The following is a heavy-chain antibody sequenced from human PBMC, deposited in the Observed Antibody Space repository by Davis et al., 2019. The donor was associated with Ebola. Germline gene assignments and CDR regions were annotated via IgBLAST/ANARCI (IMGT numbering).Heavy chain of an antibody. CDR2: IIYIFGAP. D-gene: IGHD3-22*01. J-gene: IGHJ6*02. CDR1: RGTFSSYT. V-gene: IGHV1-69*06. Sequence: SVKVSCKASRGTFSSYTVPWVRQAPGQGLEWMGGIIYIFGAPNYAQKFQGRVTITADKSTSTAYLELSSLRSEDTAVYYCATASSDYHWYYAMDVWGQGTTVTVSS. CDR3: ATASSDYHWYYAMDV.